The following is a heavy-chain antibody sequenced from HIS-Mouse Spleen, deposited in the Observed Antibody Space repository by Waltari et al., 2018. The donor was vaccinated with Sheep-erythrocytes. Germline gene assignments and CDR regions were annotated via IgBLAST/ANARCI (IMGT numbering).Heavy chain of an antibody. D-gene: IGHD1-26*01. V-gene: IGHV3-15*01. CDR1: GFTFSNAW. Sequence: EVQLVESGGGLVKPGGSLRLSCAASGFTFSNAWMSWVRQAPGKGRGGVVRIKSKTDGGTTDYAAPVKGRFTISRDDSKNTLYLQMNSLKTEDTAVYYCTTEGVGDYWGQGTLVTVSS. J-gene: IGHJ4*02. CDR2: IKSKTDGGTT. CDR3: TTEGVGDY.